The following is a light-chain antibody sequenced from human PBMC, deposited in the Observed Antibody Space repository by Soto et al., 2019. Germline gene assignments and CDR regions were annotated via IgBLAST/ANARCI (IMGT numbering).Light chain of an antibody. CDR2: EVT. CDR3: SSYADSISVL. CDR1: SSDVGAYNY. J-gene: IGLJ3*02. V-gene: IGLV2-8*01. Sequence: QSALTQPPSASGSPGQSVTISCTGTSSDVGAYNYVSWYQQHPGKAPKLMIYEVTKRPSGVPDRFSGSKSGNTASLTVSGLQAVDEADYYCSSYADSISVLFGGGTKLTVL.